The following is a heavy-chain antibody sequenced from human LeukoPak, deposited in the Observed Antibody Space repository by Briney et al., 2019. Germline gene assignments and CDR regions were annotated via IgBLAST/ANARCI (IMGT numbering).Heavy chain of an antibody. Sequence: EASVKVSCKASGGTFSSYAISWVRQAPGQGLEWMGGIIPIFGTANYAQKFQGRVTITADESTSTAYMELSSLRSEDTAVYYCARDLLPGIAAASRIPFDYWGQGTLVTVSS. D-gene: IGHD6-13*01. CDR2: IIPIFGTA. CDR1: GGTFSSYA. J-gene: IGHJ4*02. V-gene: IGHV1-69*01. CDR3: ARDLLPGIAAASRIPFDY.